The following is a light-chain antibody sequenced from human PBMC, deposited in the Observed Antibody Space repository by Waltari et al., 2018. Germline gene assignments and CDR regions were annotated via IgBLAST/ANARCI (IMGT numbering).Light chain of an antibody. CDR2: KNN. J-gene: IGLJ3*02. Sequence: QSVLTQPPSASGNPGQGVIISCSGSNSNIGSHNLYWYQHLPGTAPKLLIYKNNQRPSGVPERFSGSKSGTSASLAISGLRSEDEADYYCAAWDDSLSGRVFGGGTKLTVL. CDR1: NSNIGSHN. CDR3: AAWDDSLSGRV. V-gene: IGLV1-47*01.